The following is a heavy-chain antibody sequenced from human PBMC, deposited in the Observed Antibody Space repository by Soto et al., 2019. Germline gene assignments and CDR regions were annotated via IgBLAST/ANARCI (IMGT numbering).Heavy chain of an antibody. D-gene: IGHD3-3*01. CDR2: IYYSGST. CDR3: ARNYDFWSRWFDP. V-gene: IGHV4-39*01. Sequence: SETLSLTCTVSGGSISSSSYYWGWIRQPPGKGLEWIGSIYYSGSTYYNPSLKSRVTISVDTSKNQFSLKLSSVTAADTAVYYCARNYDFWSRWFDPWGQGTLVTVSS. J-gene: IGHJ5*02. CDR1: GGSISSSSYY.